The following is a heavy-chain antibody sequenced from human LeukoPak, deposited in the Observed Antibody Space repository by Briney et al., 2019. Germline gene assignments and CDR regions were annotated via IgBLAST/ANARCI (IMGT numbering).Heavy chain of an antibody. CDR2: ISGSGGST. D-gene: IGHD3-16*02. Sequence: GGSLRLSCATSGFTFDDYAMNWVRQAPGKGLEWVSAISGSGGSTYYADSVKGRFTISRDNSKNTLYLQMNSLRAEDTAVYYCAKDPGYDYVWGSYRTVTWGQGTLVTVSS. V-gene: IGHV3-23*01. CDR3: AKDPGYDYVWGSYRTVT. CDR1: GFTFDDYA. J-gene: IGHJ4*02.